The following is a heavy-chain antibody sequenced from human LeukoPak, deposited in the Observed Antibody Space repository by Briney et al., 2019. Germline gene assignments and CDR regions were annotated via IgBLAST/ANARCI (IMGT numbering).Heavy chain of an antibody. Sequence: GGSLRLSCIVSGFTLSSYEMSWIRQAPGKGLEWVANIKQDGSEKYYVDSVKGRFTISRDNAKNSLYLQMNSLRAEDTAVYYCARVGLGIAAAGFLFYFDYWGQGTLVTVSS. CDR1: GFTLSSYE. V-gene: IGHV3-7*01. CDR3: ARVGLGIAAAGFLFYFDY. D-gene: IGHD6-13*01. CDR2: IKQDGSEK. J-gene: IGHJ4*02.